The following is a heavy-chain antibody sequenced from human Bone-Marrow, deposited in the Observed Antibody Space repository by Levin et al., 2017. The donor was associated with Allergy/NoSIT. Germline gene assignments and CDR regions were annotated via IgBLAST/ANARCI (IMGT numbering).Heavy chain of an antibody. CDR1: GFTFSKYG. CDR3: AKDSTMTIVTTSYMDV. D-gene: IGHD4/OR15-4a*01. J-gene: IGHJ6*03. V-gene: IGHV3-30*18. CDR2: LSFDGSDK. Sequence: GGSLRLSCVASGFTFSKYGMHWVRQAPGKGLEWVAVLSFDGSDKYYADSVKGRFTISRDNSNQKLFLQMDSLRPDDTAVYYCAKDSTMTIVTTSYMDVWGEGTTVTV.